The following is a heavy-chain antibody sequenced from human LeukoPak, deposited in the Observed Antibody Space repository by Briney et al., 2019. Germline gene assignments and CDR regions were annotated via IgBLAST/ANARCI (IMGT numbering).Heavy chain of an antibody. CDR1: GFTFDDYA. V-gene: IGHV3-9*03. CDR3: AKDSLLSRGGAFDI. Sequence: PGRSLRLSCAASGFTFDDYAMHWVRQAPGKGLEWVSGISWNSGSIGYADSVKGRFTISRDNAKNSLYLQMNSLRAEDMALYYSAKDSLLSRGGAFDIWGQGTMVTVSS. J-gene: IGHJ3*02. CDR2: ISWNSGSI. D-gene: IGHD3-16*01.